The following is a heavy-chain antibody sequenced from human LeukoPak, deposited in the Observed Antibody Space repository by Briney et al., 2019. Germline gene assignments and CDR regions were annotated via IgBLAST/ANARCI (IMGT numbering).Heavy chain of an antibody. CDR3: AGVPAAWLHYYMDV. J-gene: IGHJ6*03. D-gene: IGHD2-2*01. Sequence: PSETLSLTCTVSGGSISSGGYYWSWIWQPPGKGLEWIGYIYHSGSTYYNPSLKSRVTISVDRSKNQFSLKLSSVTAADTAVYYCAGVPAAWLHYYMDVWGKGTTVTVSS. CDR2: IYHSGST. V-gene: IGHV4-30-2*01. CDR1: GGSISSGGYY.